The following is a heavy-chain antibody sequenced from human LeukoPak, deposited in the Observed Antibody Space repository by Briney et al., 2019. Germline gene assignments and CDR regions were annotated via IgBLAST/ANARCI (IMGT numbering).Heavy chain of an antibody. CDR2: SIAILGIA. D-gene: IGHD3-22*01. CDR3: ARERARRYYDSSGYPFDY. V-gene: IGHV1-69*04. Sequence: SVKVSCKASGGTFSSYAISLVRQAPGQGLEWMGRSIAILGIANYAQKFQGRVTITADKSTSTAYMELSSLRSEDTAVYYCARERARRYYDSSGYPFDYWGQGTLVTVSS. CDR1: GGTFSSYA. J-gene: IGHJ4*02.